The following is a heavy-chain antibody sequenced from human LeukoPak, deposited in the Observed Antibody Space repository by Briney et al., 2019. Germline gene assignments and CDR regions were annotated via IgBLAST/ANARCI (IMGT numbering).Heavy chain of an antibody. V-gene: IGHV3-30-3*01. CDR1: GFTFSSYA. D-gene: IGHD6-6*01. J-gene: IGHJ3*02. CDR3: ARDTRGSARPDAFDI. Sequence: GRSLRLSCAASGFTFSSYAMHWVRQAPGKGLEWVAVISYDGSNKYYADSVKGRFTISRDNAKNSLYLQMNSLRDEDTAMYYCARDTRGSARPDAFDIWGQGTMVTLSS. CDR2: ISYDGSNK.